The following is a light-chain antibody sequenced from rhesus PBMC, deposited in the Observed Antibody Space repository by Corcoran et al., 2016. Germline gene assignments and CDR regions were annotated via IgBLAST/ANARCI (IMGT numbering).Light chain of an antibody. CDR3: QKDNDWPWT. Sequence: EIVMTQSPATLSLSPGERATLSCRASQSVGSTLAWYQQKPEQGPRLLIYYASSSATGIPDRFSGSGSGTEFTLTISSLDHEDVGGYYYQKDNDWPWTFGQGTKVEIK. V-gene: IGKV3-24*04. CDR2: YAS. CDR1: QSVGST. J-gene: IGKJ1*01.